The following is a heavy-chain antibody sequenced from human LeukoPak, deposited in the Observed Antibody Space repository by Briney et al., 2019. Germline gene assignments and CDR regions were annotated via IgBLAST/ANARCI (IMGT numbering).Heavy chain of an antibody. CDR1: GFTFSDYY. J-gene: IGHJ4*02. Sequence: AGGSLRLSCAASGFTFSDYYMSWIRQAPGKGLEWVSYISSSGSTIYYADSVKGRFTISRDNAKNSLYLQMNSLRAEDTAVYYCARALRYFDWYVGYWGQGTLVTVSS. CDR2: ISSSGSTI. V-gene: IGHV3-11*01. CDR3: ARALRYFDWYVGY. D-gene: IGHD3-9*01.